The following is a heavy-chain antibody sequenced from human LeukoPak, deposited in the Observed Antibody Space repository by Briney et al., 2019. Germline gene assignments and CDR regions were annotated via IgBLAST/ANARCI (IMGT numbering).Heavy chain of an antibody. Sequence: SETLSLTCTVSGGSISSGGYYWSWIRQHPGKGLEWIGHIYYSGSTYYNPSLKSRVTISVDTSKNQFSLKLSSVTAADTAVYYCARGRGGTSGYWGQGTLVTVSS. V-gene: IGHV4-31*03. CDR3: ARGRGGTSGY. J-gene: IGHJ4*02. D-gene: IGHD4-23*01. CDR1: GGSISSGGYY. CDR2: IYYSGST.